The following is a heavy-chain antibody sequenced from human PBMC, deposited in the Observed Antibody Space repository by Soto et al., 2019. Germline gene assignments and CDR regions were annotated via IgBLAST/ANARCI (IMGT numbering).Heavy chain of an antibody. CDR1: GYTFTSYG. J-gene: IGHJ4*02. CDR2: ISAYNGNT. CDR3: ARSHQRDYYGSGSYYKPFDY. D-gene: IGHD3-10*01. V-gene: IGHV1-18*01. Sequence: ASVKVSCKASGYTFTSYGISWVRQAPGQGLEWMGWISAYNGNTNYAQKLQGRVTMTTDTSTSTAYMELRSLRSDDTAVYYCARSHQRDYYGSGSYYKPFDYWGQGTLVTVSS.